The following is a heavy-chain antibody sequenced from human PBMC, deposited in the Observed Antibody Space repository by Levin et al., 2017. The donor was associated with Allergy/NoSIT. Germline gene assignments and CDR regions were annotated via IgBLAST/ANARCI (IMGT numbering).Heavy chain of an antibody. CDR1: GFTFSTSG. CDR3: AKRRGYDSDYFDN. CDR2: TSFDETNK. V-gene: IGHV3-30*18. D-gene: IGHD6-19*01. J-gene: IGHJ4*02. Sequence: SCAASGFTFSTSGMHWVRQAPGKGLEWVGVTSFDETNKYYGDSVKGRFTISRDNSKNTLYLQMNSLRPEDTAVYYCAKRRGYDSDYFDNWGQGALVTVSS.